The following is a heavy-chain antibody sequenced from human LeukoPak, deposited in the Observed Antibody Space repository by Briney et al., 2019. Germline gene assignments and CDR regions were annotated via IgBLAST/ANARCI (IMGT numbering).Heavy chain of an antibody. Sequence: ASVKVSCKASGYTFTDYYIHWVRQAPGQGLEWMGWINPNSGGTNYAQKFQGRVTMTRDTSISTAYMELSRLRSDDTAVYYCARVGGYSYGGALRYWGQGTLVTVSS. D-gene: IGHD5-18*01. CDR2: INPNSGGT. CDR3: ARVGGYSYGGALRY. CDR1: GYTFTDYY. V-gene: IGHV1-2*02. J-gene: IGHJ4*02.